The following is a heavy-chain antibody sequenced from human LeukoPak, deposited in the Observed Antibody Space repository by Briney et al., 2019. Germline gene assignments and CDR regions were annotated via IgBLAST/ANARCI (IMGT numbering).Heavy chain of an antibody. D-gene: IGHD2-15*01. Sequence: PGTSLRLSCAAAGFTFSRNAMHWVRQAPGNGLEWVAVAAYDGSFQYYADSVKGRFTISRDNSKNTLYLQMNSLRVEDTAVYHSVREGPLVVVRDIGAFDMWGQGTMVTVSS. J-gene: IGHJ3*02. V-gene: IGHV3-30*04. CDR1: GFTFSRNA. CDR3: VREGPLVVVRDIGAFDM. CDR2: AAYDGSFQ.